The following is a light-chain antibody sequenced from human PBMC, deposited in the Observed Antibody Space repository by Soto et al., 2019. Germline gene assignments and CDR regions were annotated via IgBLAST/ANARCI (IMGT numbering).Light chain of an antibody. CDR2: DAA. V-gene: IGKV1-33*01. CDR1: QGIANY. J-gene: IGKJ2*01. CDR3: EQHNYFPVT. Sequence: DIQMTQSPSSLSASVGDRATITCQASQGIANYLFWDQQKPGKAPKLLIYDAAHVETGVPSRYSGSGAGTDFTFSISSMQPEDIATYFGEQHNYFPVTFGQGTKLDIK.